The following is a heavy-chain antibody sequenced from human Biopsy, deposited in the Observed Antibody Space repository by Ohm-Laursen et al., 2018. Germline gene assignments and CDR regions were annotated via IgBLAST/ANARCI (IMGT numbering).Heavy chain of an antibody. D-gene: IGHD2-15*01. CDR1: GYTFTSYN. J-gene: IGHJ4*02. CDR3: ARAYPPPGRRLVVVAGDFDC. Sequence: GASVKVSCKASGYTFTSYNINWVRQATGQGLEWMGWMNPNSGNTDYAQKFQGRVTMTRNTSISTAYVELNSLRAEDTAVYYCARAYPPPGRRLVVVAGDFDCWGQGTRVTVSS. V-gene: IGHV1-8*01. CDR2: MNPNSGNT.